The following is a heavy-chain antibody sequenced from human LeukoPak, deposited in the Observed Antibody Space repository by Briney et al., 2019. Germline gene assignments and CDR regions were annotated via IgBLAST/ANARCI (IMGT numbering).Heavy chain of an antibody. CDR2: IYYSGST. V-gene: IGHV4-61*05. CDR1: GGSISSSSYY. Sequence: SETLSLTCTVSGGSISSSSYYWGWIRQPPGKGLEWIGYIYYSGSTNYNPSPKSRVTISVDTSKNQFSLKLSSVTAADTAVYYCARSSYDSSSNWFDPWGQGTLATVSS. CDR3: ARSSYDSSSNWFDP. D-gene: IGHD3-22*01. J-gene: IGHJ5*02.